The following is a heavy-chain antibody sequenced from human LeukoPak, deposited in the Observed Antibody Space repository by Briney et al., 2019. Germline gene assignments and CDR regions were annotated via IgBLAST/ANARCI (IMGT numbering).Heavy chain of an antibody. D-gene: IGHD1-26*01. V-gene: IGHV4-59*01. CDR3: VRGRVGATTYFDY. CDR2: IYYSGST. CDR1: GGSISSYY. Sequence: PSETLSLTCTVSGGSISSYYWSWIRQPPGKGLEWIGYIYYSGSTNYNPSLKSRVTISVDTSKNQFSLKLSSVTAADTAVYYCVRGRVGATTYFDYWGQGTLVTVSS. J-gene: IGHJ4*02.